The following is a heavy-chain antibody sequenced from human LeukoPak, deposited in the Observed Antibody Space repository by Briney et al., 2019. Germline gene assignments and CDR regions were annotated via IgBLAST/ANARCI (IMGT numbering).Heavy chain of an antibody. Sequence: SETLSLTCTVSGGSVSSGPYYWSWIRQPPGEGLEWIGWENNYNVSLKSRVTISVDTSKNQFSLKLSSVTAADTAVYYCARDRGILYYDPWGQGTLVTVSS. CDR1: GGSVSSGPYY. V-gene: IGHV4-61*01. CDR2: EN. CDR3: ARDRGILYYDP. J-gene: IGHJ5*02. D-gene: IGHD2-15*01.